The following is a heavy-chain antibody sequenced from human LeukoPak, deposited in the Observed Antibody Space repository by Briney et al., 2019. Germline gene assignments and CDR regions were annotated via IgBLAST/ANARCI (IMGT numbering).Heavy chain of an antibody. D-gene: IGHD4-17*01. CDR2: ISAYNGKT. CDR1: GYTFTGHY. J-gene: IGHJ6*03. CDR3: ARDTYTSVTAMDV. Sequence: ASVKVSCKASGYTFTGHYMYWVRQAPGQGLEWLGWISAYNGKTDYAQNVQARVTLSTDTSTSTAYMELRSLRSDDSAVYYCARDTYTSVTAMDVWGKGTTVTVSS. V-gene: IGHV1-18*01.